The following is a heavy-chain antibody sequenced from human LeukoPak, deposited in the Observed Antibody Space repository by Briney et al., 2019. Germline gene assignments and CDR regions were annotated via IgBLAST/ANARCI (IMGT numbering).Heavy chain of an antibody. Sequence: SETLSLTCAVYGGSFSGYYWSWIRRPPGKGLEWIGEINHSGSTNYNPSLKSRVTISVDTSKNQFSLKLSSVTAADTAVYYCANLRGYSYGAGDYWGQGTLVTVSS. CDR2: INHSGST. V-gene: IGHV4-34*01. J-gene: IGHJ4*02. CDR1: GGSFSGYY. CDR3: ANLRGYSYGAGDY. D-gene: IGHD5-18*01.